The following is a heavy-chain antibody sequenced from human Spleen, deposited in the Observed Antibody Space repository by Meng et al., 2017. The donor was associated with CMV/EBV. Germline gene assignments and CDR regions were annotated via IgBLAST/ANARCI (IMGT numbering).Heavy chain of an antibody. Sequence: VQLQESGPGLVKPSQTLSLTCTVSGGSISSGDYYWSWIRQPPGKGLEWIGYIYYSGSTYYNPSLKSRVTISVDTSKNQFSLKLSSVTAADTAVYYCARLNYGSGSPVPYYFDYWGQGTLVTVSS. CDR3: ARLNYGSGSPVPYYFDY. CDR2: IYYSGST. CDR1: GGSISSGDYY. V-gene: IGHV4-30-4*08. D-gene: IGHD3-10*01. J-gene: IGHJ4*02.